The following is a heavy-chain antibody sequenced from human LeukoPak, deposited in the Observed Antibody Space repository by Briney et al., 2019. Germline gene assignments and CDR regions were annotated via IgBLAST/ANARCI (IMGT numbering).Heavy chain of an antibody. CDR3: ARQPGAGWFDP. V-gene: IGHV5-51*01. CDR2: INPGDSDT. Sequence: GESLKISCRASGYSFTSSWIGWARQMPGKGLEWMAIINPGDSDTRYSPSFQGQVTILADKSISTVYLQWGSLKASDTAMYYCARQPGAGWFDPWGQGTLVTVSS. D-gene: IGHD3-10*01. J-gene: IGHJ5*02. CDR1: GYSFTSSW.